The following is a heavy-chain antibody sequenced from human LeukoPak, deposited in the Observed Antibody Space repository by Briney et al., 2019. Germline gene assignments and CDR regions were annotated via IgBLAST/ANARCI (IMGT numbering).Heavy chain of an antibody. J-gene: IGHJ4*02. Sequence: ASVKVSCKASGYTFTGYYMHWVRQAPGQGLEWLGWINPNSGGTNYAQKVQGRVTMTRDTSISTAYMELSRLRSDDTAVYYCARDGDEGYYYDSSGYYTTFDYWGQGTLVTVSS. CDR1: GYTFTGYY. D-gene: IGHD3-22*01. CDR2: INPNSGGT. V-gene: IGHV1-2*02. CDR3: ARDGDEGYYYDSSGYYTTFDY.